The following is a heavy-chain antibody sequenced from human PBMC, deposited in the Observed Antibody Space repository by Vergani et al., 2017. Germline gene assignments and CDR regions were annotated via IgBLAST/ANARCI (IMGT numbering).Heavy chain of an antibody. J-gene: IGHJ5*02. CDR3: ARQTFKHAVVPAAIGWFDP. Sequence: EVQLVQSGAEVKKPGESLKISCKGSGYSFTSYWIGWVRQMPGKGLEWMGIIYPGDSDTRYSPSFQGQVTISADKSISTAYLQWSSLKASDTAMYYCARQTFKHAVVPAAIGWFDPWGQGTLVTVSS. CDR1: GYSFTSYW. CDR2: IYPGDSDT. D-gene: IGHD2-2*02. V-gene: IGHV5-51*01.